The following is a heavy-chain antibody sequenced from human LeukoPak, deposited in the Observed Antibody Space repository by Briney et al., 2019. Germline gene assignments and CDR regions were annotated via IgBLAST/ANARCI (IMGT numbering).Heavy chain of an antibody. CDR2: MNPNSGNT. Sequence: ASVKVSCKASGYTFTSYDINWVRQATGQGFEWMGWMNPNSGNTGYAQKFQGRVTITRNTSISTAYMELSSLRSEDTAVYYCVVEAFGWFDPWGQGTLVTVSS. D-gene: IGHD3-3*01. CDR1: GYTFTSYD. CDR3: VVEAFGWFDP. J-gene: IGHJ5*02. V-gene: IGHV1-8*03.